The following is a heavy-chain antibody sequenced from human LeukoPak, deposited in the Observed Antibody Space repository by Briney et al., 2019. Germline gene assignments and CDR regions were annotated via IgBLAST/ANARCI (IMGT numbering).Heavy chain of an antibody. CDR3: ARGRRLTGYYDFDY. CDR2: MNPNSGNT. D-gene: IGHD3-9*01. Sequence: GASVKVSCKASGYTFTSYDVNWVRQATGQGLEWMGWMNPNSGNTGYAQKLQGRVTMTRNTSISTAYMELSSLRSEDTAVYYCARGRRLTGYYDFDYWGQGTLVTVSS. J-gene: IGHJ4*02. V-gene: IGHV1-8*01. CDR1: GYTFTSYD.